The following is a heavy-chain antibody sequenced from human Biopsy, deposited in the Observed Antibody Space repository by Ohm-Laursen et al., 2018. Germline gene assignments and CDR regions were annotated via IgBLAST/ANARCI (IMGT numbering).Heavy chain of an antibody. D-gene: IGHD5-12*01. CDR3: AREAIGVATAFDI. Sequence: SETLSLTCTVSGVSISTYYWSWIWQSPGRRLEWIAYIYYSGSTDYNPSLKSRVTISLDTSKNQFSLKLSSVTAADTAIYYCAREAIGVATAFDIWGQGTMVTVSS. V-gene: IGHV4-59*01. J-gene: IGHJ3*02. CDR2: IYYSGST. CDR1: GVSISTYY.